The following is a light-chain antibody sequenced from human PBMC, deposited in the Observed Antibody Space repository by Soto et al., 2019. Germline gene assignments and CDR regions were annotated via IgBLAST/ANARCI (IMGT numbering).Light chain of an antibody. V-gene: IGKV1-27*01. J-gene: IGKJ1*01. Sequence: DIQMTQSPSSLSASVGDRVTITGRASQCISNSLAWYQQKPGKVPKLLIYAASTLQSGVPFRFSGSGSGTDFTLTISSLQPEDVATYYCQKYNSAPWTFGQGTKVEIK. CDR3: QKYNSAPWT. CDR1: QCISNS. CDR2: AAS.